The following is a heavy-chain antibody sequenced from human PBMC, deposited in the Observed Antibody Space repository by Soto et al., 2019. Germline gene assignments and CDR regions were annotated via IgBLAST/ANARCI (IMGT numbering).Heavy chain of an antibody. J-gene: IGHJ6*02. CDR2: INSDGSST. CDR1: GFTFSSYW. V-gene: IGHV3-74*01. Sequence: GGSLRLSCAASGFTFSSYWMHWVRQAPGKGLVWVSRINSDGSSTSYADSVKGRFTISRDNAKNTLYLQMNSLRAEDTAVYYCARDKVYYDFWSGYYPYYYGMDVWGQGTTVTVSS. D-gene: IGHD3-3*01. CDR3: ARDKVYYDFWSGYYPYYYGMDV.